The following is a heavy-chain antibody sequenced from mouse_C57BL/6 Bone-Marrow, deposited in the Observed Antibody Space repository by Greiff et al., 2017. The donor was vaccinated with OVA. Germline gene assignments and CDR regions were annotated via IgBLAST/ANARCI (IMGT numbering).Heavy chain of an antibody. V-gene: IGHV1-81*01. CDR3: AREGYYDYPFAY. Sequence: VQLQQSGAELARPGASVKLSCKASGYTFTSYGISWVKLRTGQGLEWIGEIYPRSGNTYYNEKFKGKATLTADKSSSTAYMELRSLTSEDSAVDFCAREGYYDYPFAYWGQGTLVNVSA. CDR1: GYTFTSYG. J-gene: IGHJ3*01. CDR2: IYPRSGNT. D-gene: IGHD2-4*01.